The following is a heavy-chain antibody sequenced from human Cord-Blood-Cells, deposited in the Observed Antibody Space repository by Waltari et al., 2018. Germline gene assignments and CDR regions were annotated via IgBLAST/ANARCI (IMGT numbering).Heavy chain of an antibody. J-gene: IGHJ6*03. V-gene: IGHV4-34*01. CDR1: GGSFSGYY. Sequence: QVQLQQWGAGLLKPSETLSLTCAVYGGSFSGYYWSWIRQPPGKGLEWVGEINHSGSTNYNPSLNSRVTISVDTSKNQFSLKLSSVTAADTAVYYCARGAPHYYYYYYMDVWGKGTTVTVSS. CDR2: INHSGST. CDR3: ARGAPHYYYYYYMDV.